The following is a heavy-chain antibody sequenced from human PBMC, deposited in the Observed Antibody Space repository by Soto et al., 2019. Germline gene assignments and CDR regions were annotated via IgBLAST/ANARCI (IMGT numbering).Heavy chain of an antibody. CDR1: GFTVSSSH. CDR2: IYSGGST. V-gene: IGHV3-53*04. J-gene: IGHJ6*02. D-gene: IGHD2-15*01. Sequence: GGSLRLSCTTSGFTVSSSHMSWVRQAPGKGLDWVSVIYSGGSTYYADSVKGRFTISRHNSKNTLYLQMNSLRAEDTAVYYCARGLIYCSGGSCYSSYYGMDVWGQGTTVTVSS. CDR3: ARGLIYCSGGSCYSSYYGMDV.